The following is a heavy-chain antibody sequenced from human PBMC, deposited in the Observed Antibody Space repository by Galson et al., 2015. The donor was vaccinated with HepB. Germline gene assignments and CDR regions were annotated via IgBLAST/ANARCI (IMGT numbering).Heavy chain of an antibody. CDR2: INSDRSST. D-gene: IGHD3-3*01. V-gene: IGHV3-74*01. J-gene: IGHJ6*02. Sequence: SLRLSCAASGFTFSSYWMHWVRQAPGKGLVWVSRINSDRSSTSYADSVKGRFTISRDNAKNTLYLQMNSLRAEDTAVYYCARENRGSRNDFWSGYYSNGMDVWGQGTTVTVSS. CDR1: GFTFSSYW. CDR3: ARENRGSRNDFWSGYYSNGMDV.